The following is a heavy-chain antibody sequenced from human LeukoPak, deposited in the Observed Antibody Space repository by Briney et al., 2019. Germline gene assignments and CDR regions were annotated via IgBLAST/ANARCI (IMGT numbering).Heavy chain of an antibody. CDR1: GGTFSSYA. V-gene: IGHV1-69*04. CDR2: IIPILGIA. Sequence: AASVKVSCKASGGTFSSYAISWVRQAPGQGLEWMGRIIPILGIANYAQKFQGRVTITADKSTSTAYMELSSLRSEDTAVYYCASTVGAVAGLNYWGQGTLVTVSS. CDR3: ASTVGAVAGLNY. J-gene: IGHJ4*02. D-gene: IGHD6-19*01.